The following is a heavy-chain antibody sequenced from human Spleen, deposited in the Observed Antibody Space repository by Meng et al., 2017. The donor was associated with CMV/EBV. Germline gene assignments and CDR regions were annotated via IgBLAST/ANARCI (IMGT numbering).Heavy chain of an antibody. Sequence: CTGSGVTFSSYWMHWVRQTPGKGMECVSVIRGDGSVTNYADSVKGRFTISRDNAKNTLYLQLNSLRAEDTAVYYCARGSYDWRGIDYWGQGSLVTVSS. D-gene: IGHD1-20*01. J-gene: IGHJ4*02. CDR1: GVTFSSYW. V-gene: IGHV3-74*01. CDR3: ARGSYDWRGIDY. CDR2: IRGDGSVT.